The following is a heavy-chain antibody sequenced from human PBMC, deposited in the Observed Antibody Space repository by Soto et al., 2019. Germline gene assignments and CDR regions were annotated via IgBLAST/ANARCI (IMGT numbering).Heavy chain of an antibody. CDR2: IYYSGST. D-gene: IGHD3-3*01. CDR3: ARHWGYDFWSGYSTEKPFDY. Sequence: QLQLQESGPGLVKPSETLSLTCTVSGGSISSSSYYWGWIRQPPGKGLEWIGSIYYSGSTYYNPSLKSRVTISVDTSKNQFSLKLSSVTAADTAVYYCARHWGYDFWSGYSTEKPFDYWGQGTLVTVSS. J-gene: IGHJ4*02. V-gene: IGHV4-39*01. CDR1: GGSISSSSYY.